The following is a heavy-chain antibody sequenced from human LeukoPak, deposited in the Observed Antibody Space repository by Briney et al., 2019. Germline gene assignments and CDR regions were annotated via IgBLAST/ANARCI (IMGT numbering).Heavy chain of an antibody. D-gene: IGHD3-16*01. J-gene: IGHJ4*02. V-gene: IGHV4-59*02. CDR3: AVLGNYALDY. CDR2: IYHSGST. CDR1: GDSVSSYY. Sequence: SETLSLTCTVSGDSVSSYYWSWIRQPPGKGLEWIVYIYHSGSTNYNPSLKSRVTTSVDTSRNPFSLHLSSVTAADTAVYYCAVLGNYALDYWGQGTLVTVSS.